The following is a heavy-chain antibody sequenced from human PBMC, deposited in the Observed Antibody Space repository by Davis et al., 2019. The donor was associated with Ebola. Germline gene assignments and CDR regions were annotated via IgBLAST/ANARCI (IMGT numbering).Heavy chain of an antibody. D-gene: IGHD2/OR15-2a*01. CDR3: TRGAPYFMDV. CDR2: IRNKNDGDVT. V-gene: IGHV3-73*01. CDR1: GLILSGPS. Sequence: GGSLRLSCPASGLILSGPSLHWVRKASGKGLEWVGRIRNKNDGDVTSYGASVEGRFTISRDDSKNTAYLQVNSLKTEETAVYYCTRGAPYFMDVWGKGTTVTVSS. J-gene: IGHJ6*04.